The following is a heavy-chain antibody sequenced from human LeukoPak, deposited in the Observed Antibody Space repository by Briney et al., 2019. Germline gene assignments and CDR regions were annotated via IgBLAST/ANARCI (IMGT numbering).Heavy chain of an antibody. V-gene: IGHV1-24*01. CDR3: ATGTAAAGTLDYYYYGMDV. Sequence: GASVKVSCKVSGYTLTELSMHWVRQAPGQGLEWMGGFDPEDGETIYAQKFQGRVTMTEDTSTDTAYMELSSLRSEDTAVYYCATGTAAAGTLDYYYYGMDVWGQGTTVTVSS. J-gene: IGHJ6*02. CDR1: GYTLTELS. D-gene: IGHD6-13*01. CDR2: FDPEDGET.